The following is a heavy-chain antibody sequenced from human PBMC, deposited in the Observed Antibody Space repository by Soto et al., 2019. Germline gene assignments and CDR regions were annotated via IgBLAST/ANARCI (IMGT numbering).Heavy chain of an antibody. CDR3: ARESIAARPGAFDL. J-gene: IGHJ3*01. Sequence: ASVKVSCKASGYSFTSYGISWVRQAPGQGLEWMGWISVYNANTKYAQKFQDRVTMTTDTSTSTAYMELRSLRSDDTAVYYCARESIAARPGAFDLWGQGTMVPVSS. V-gene: IGHV1-18*01. CDR1: GYSFTSYG. D-gene: IGHD6-6*01. CDR2: ISVYNANT.